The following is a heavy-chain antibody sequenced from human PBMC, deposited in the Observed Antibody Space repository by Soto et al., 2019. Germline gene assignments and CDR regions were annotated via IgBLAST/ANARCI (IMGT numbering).Heavy chain of an antibody. V-gene: IGHV3-11*01. CDR3: ARDPRGDYHPAEYFQH. Sequence: GGSLRLSCAASGFTFSDYYMSWIRQAPGKGLEWVSYISSSGSTIYYADSVKGRFTISRDNAKNSLYLQMNSLRAEDTAVYYCARDPRGDYHPAEYFQHWGQGTLDTVSS. J-gene: IGHJ1*01. CDR2: ISSSGSTI. D-gene: IGHD4-17*01. CDR1: GFTFSDYY.